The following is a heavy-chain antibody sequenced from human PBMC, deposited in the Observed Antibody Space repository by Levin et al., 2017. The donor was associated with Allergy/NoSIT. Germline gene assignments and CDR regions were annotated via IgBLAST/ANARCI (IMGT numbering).Heavy chain of an antibody. V-gene: IGHV3-72*01. J-gene: IGHJ6*02. CDR1: GFTFSDHY. D-gene: IGHD6-19*01. CDR2: TRNKANSYTT. Sequence: PGGSLRLSCAASGFTFSDHYMDWVRQAPGKGLEWVGRTRNKANSYTTEYAASVKGRFTISRDDSKNSLYLQMNSLTTEDTAVYYCARVPRIAVPGGNYYYGMDVWGQGTTVTVSS. CDR3: ARVPRIAVPGGNYYYGMDV.